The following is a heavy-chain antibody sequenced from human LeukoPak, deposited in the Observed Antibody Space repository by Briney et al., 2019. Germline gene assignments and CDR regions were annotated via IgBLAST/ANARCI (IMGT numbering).Heavy chain of an antibody. J-gene: IGHJ6*03. V-gene: IGHV4-34*01. CDR2: INHGGST. Sequence: SETLSLTCAVYGGSFSGDFWSWIRQSPGKGLEWIGEINHGGSTTYNPSLQSRVTISVDTSKNQFSLKLISVTAADTAVYYCARGVGVGDYHYYYMDVWGKGTTVTISS. CDR1: GGSFSGDF. D-gene: IGHD3-3*01. CDR3: ARGVGVGDYHYYYMDV.